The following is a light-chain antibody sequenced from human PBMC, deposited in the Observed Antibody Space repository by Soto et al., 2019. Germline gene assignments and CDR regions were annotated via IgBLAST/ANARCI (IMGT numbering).Light chain of an antibody. CDR2: AAS. V-gene: IGKV1-39*01. Sequence: DIQMTQSPSSLSASVGDRVTITCRASQSISSYLNWYQQKPGKAPKLRIYAASSFKSGVQSRFSGSGSGTDSTITISSLQPEDFATYYCQQSYSTPPRLTFGGGTKVEIE. CDR3: QQSYSTPPRLT. CDR1: QSISSY. J-gene: IGKJ4*01.